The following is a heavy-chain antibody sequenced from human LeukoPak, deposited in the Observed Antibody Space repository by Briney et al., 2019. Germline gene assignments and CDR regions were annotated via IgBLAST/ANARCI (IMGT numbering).Heavy chain of an antibody. D-gene: IGHD6-19*01. CDR2: IYHSGST. V-gene: IGHV4-4*02. CDR3: ARGIAVAGTEYFDL. Sequence: SGTLSLTCAVSGGSISSSIWWSWVRQPPGKGLEWTGEIYHSGSTNYNPSLTSRVTISVDKSKNQFSLKLSSVTAADTAVYYCARGIAVAGTEYFDLWGRGTLVTVSS. CDR1: GGSISSSIW. J-gene: IGHJ2*01.